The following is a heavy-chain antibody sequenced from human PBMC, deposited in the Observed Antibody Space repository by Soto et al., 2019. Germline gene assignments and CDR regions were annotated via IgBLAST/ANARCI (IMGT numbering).Heavy chain of an antibody. CDR1: GGSVDSEKYY. V-gene: IGHV4-61*01. CDR2: VDYSGST. J-gene: IGHJ6*02. D-gene: IGHD2-2*01. CDR3: ARDDMVVLLAANYDYYGLDV. Sequence: PSETLSLTCSVSGGSVDSEKYYWTWIRQPPGKGLEWIGFVDYSGSTNYNPSLKSRVSISIDTSRNQFSLKLSSVTAADTAMYYCARDDMVVLLAANYDYYGLDVWGQGTTVTVSS.